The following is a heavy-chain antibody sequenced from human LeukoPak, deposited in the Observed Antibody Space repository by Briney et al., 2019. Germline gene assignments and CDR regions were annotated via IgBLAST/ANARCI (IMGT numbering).Heavy chain of an antibody. D-gene: IGHD5-12*01. J-gene: IGHJ5*02. V-gene: IGHV4-59*01. CDR1: GGSIGSYY. CDR2: IYYSGST. CDR3: AGRGLATRGFDP. Sequence: SETLSLTCTVSGGSIGSYYWSWIRQPPGKGLEWIGYIYYSGSTNYNPSLKSRVTISVDTSKNQFSLKLSSVTAADTAVYYCAGRGLATRGFDPWGQGTLVTVSS.